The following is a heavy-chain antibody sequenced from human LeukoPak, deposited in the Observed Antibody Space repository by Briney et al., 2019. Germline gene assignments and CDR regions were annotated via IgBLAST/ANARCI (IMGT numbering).Heavy chain of an antibody. CDR2: IYYSGST. Sequence: SETLSLTCTVSGGSISSYYWSWIRQPPGKGLEWIGYIYYSGSTNYNPTLKSRVTISVDTSKNQFSLRLNSVTAADTAVYYCARSRAFNSGAFDPWGQGSLVTVSS. CDR1: GGSISSYY. V-gene: IGHV4-59*01. J-gene: IGHJ5*02. D-gene: IGHD1-26*01. CDR3: ARSRAFNSGAFDP.